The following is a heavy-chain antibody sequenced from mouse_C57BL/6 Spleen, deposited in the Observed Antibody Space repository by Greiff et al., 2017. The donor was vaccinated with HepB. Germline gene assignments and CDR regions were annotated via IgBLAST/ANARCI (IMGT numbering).Heavy chain of an antibody. CDR3: AREGPGGFAY. D-gene: IGHD3-3*01. CDR2: IDPNSGGT. J-gene: IGHJ3*01. CDR1: GYTFTSYW. V-gene: IGHV1-72*01. Sequence: QVQLKEPGAELVKPGASVKLSCKASGYTFTSYWMHWVKQRPGRGLEWIGRIDPNSGGTKYNEKFKSKATLTVDKPSSTAYMQLSSLTSEDSAVYYCAREGPGGFAYWGQGTLVTVSA.